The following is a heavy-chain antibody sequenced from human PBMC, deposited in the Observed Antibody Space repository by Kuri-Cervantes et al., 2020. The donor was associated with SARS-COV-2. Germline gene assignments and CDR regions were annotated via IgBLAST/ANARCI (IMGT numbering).Heavy chain of an antibody. CDR3: ARHPYYDFWSGYYTISWFDP. J-gene: IGHJ5*02. V-gene: IGHV4-39*01. Sequence: GSLRLSCTVSGGSISSSSYYWGWIRQPPGKGLEWIGSIYYSGSTYYNPSLKSRVTISVDTSKNQFSLKLSSVTAADTAVYYCARHPYYDFWSGYYTISWFDPWGQGTLVTVSS. CDR2: IYYSGST. CDR1: GGSISSSSYY. D-gene: IGHD3-3*01.